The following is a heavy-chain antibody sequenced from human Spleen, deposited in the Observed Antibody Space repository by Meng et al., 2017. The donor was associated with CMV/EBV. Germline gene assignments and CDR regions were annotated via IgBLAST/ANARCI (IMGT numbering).Heavy chain of an antibody. CDR3: ARVVWSGDAFDI. J-gene: IGHJ3*02. CDR1: GGSITSGDYY. V-gene: IGHV4-30-4*08. Sequence: SETLSLTCTVSGGSITSGDYYWSWIRQPPDQGLEWIAHIHYSGNTYYNPSLKTRVTMSVDTAKNQFSLKLPSVTAADTAVYYCARVVWSGDAFDIWGLGTMVTVSS. D-gene: IGHD3-3*01. CDR2: IHYSGNT.